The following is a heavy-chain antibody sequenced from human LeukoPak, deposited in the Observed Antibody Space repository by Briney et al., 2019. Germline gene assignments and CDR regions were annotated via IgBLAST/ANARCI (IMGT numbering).Heavy chain of an antibody. V-gene: IGHV4-61*02. J-gene: IGHJ4*02. D-gene: IGHD6-13*01. CDR3: ARVSIAAAGGLDY. CDR2: IYTSGST. Sequence: SETLSLTCTVSGGSISSGSYYWSWIRQPAGKGLEWIGRIYTSGSTNYNPSLKSRVTISVDTSKNQFSLKLSSVTAADTAVYYCARVSIAAAGGLDYWGQGTLVTVFS. CDR1: GGSISSGSYY.